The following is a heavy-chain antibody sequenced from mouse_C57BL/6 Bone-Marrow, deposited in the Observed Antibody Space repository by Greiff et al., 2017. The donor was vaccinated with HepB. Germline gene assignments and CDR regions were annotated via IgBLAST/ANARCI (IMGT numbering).Heavy chain of an antibody. Sequence: EVQLQQSGPELVKPGASVKISCKASGYSFTGYYMNWVKQSPEKSFEWIGEINPSTGGTTYNQKFKAKATLTVDKSSSTAYMQLKSLTSEDSAVYYCAGSYDGNWFAYWGQGTLVTVSA. CDR1: GYSFTGYY. CDR2: INPSTGGT. D-gene: IGHD2-3*01. V-gene: IGHV1-42*01. J-gene: IGHJ3*01. CDR3: AGSYDGNWFAY.